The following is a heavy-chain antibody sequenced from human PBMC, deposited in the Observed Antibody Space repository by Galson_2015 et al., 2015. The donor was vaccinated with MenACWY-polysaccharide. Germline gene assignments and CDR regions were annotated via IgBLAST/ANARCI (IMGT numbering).Heavy chain of an antibody. D-gene: IGHD2/OR15-2a*01. J-gene: IGHJ6*02. CDR1: GFTFSSYA. CDR2: ITDGAYST. V-gene: IGHV3-23*01. Sequence: SCAASGFTFSSYAMTWVRQAPGKGLEWVSSITDGAYSTYYADSVKGRFTISRDNSKNTLYLQMNSLRAEDTAVYYCAKNSTRSYTFDYYGMDAWGQGTTVTVSS. CDR3: AKNSTRSYTFDYYGMDA.